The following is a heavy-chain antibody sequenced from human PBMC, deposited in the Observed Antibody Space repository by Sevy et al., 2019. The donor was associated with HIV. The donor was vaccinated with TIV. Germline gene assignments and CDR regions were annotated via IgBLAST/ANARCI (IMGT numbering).Heavy chain of an antibody. Sequence: GGSLRLSCAASGFTFSDYYMSWIRQAPGKGLEWVSYISSSGSTIYYADSVKGRFTISRDNAKNSLYLQMNSLRVEDTAVYYCARGTVDYVALFDYWGQGTLVTVSS. CDR2: ISSSGSTI. CDR1: GFTFSDYY. D-gene: IGHD4-17*01. CDR3: ARGTVDYVALFDY. V-gene: IGHV3-11*01. J-gene: IGHJ4*02.